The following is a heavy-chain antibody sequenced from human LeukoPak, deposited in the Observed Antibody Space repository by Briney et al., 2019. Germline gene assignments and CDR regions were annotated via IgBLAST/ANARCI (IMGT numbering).Heavy chain of an antibody. V-gene: IGHV4-59*01. J-gene: IGHJ4*02. Sequence: SETLSLTCTVSGGSISSYYWSWIRQPPGKGLEWIGYIYYSGSTNYNPSLKSRVTISVDTSKNQFSLKLSSVAAADTAVYYCASAKLAGPYYFGYWGQGTLVTVSS. CDR3: ASAKLAGPYYFGY. D-gene: IGHD6-19*01. CDR1: GGSISSYY. CDR2: IYYSGST.